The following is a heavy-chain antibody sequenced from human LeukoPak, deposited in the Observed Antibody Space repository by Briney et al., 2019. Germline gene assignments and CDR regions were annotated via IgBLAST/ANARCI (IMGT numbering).Heavy chain of an antibody. Sequence: GGSLRLSCAASGFTFSSYGMHWVRQAPGKGLEWVAFIRYDGSNKYYADSVKGRFTISRDNSKNTLYLQMNSLRAEDTAVYYCAKEGWKQQLVLCYFDYWGQGTLVTVSS. D-gene: IGHD6-13*01. CDR1: GFTFSSYG. CDR2: IRYDGSNK. CDR3: AKEGWKQQLVLCYFDY. V-gene: IGHV3-30*02. J-gene: IGHJ4*02.